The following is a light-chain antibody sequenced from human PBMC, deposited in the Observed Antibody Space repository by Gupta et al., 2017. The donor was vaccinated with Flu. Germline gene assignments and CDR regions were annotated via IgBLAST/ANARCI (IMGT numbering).Light chain of an antibody. Sequence: EIVLTQSPGTLSLSPGERATLSCRASQSVRSSWLAWYQQKPGQAPRLLMYGASTRGTGIPDRFSGTRSATDFTLIISILVPAHFAVYYCQQDGDSPFTFGQSTRLEI. V-gene: IGKV3-20*01. CDR1: QSVRSSW. CDR2: GAS. J-gene: IGKJ5*01. CDR3: QQDGDSPFT.